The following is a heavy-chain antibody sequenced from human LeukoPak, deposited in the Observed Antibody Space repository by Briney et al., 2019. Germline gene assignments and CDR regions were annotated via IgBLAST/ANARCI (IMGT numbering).Heavy chain of an antibody. Sequence: SETLSLTCTVSGGSISRNYWNWIRQPPGKGLEWIGYVYYSGSTDYNPSLKSRVTISVGTSKKQFSLKVTSVTAADTAVYYCARAGYSYGTGYYFDYWGQGTLVTVSS. CDR1: GGSISRNY. D-gene: IGHD5-18*01. CDR3: ARAGYSYGTGYYFDY. V-gene: IGHV4-59*01. J-gene: IGHJ4*02. CDR2: VYYSGST.